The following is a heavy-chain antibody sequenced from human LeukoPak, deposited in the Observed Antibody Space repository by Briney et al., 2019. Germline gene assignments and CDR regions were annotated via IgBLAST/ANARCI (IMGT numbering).Heavy chain of an antibody. J-gene: IGHJ4*02. CDR1: GGSISSYY. CDR3: ARDSNGSYDY. CDR2: IYYSGST. D-gene: IGHD1-26*01. V-gene: IGHV4-59*01. Sequence: SETLSLTCTVSGGSISSYYWSWIRQPPGKGLEWIGYIYYSGSTNYNPSLKSRVTISVDTSKNQFSLKLSSVTAADTAVYYCARDSNGSYDYWGQGTLVTVSS.